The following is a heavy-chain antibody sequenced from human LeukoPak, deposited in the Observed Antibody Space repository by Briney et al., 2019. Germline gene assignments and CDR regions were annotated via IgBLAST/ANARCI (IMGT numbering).Heavy chain of an antibody. V-gene: IGHV4-38-2*01. CDR2: IYHSGST. Sequence: PSETLSLTCVVSGYSISSGYYWGWIRQPPGKGLEWIGSIYHSGSTYYNPSLKSRVTISVDTSKNQFSLKLSSVTAADTAVYYCLGVRGRGYYYYMDVWGKGTTVTVSS. D-gene: IGHD3-10*01. J-gene: IGHJ6*03. CDR3: LGVRGRGYYYYMDV. CDR1: GYSISSGYY.